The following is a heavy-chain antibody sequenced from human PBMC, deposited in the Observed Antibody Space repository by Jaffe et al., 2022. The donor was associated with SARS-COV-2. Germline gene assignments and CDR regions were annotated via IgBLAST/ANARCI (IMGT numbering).Heavy chain of an antibody. CDR2: ISWNSGSI. J-gene: IGHJ4*02. CDR1: GFTFDDYA. Sequence: EVQLVESGGGLVQPGRSLRLSCAASGFTFDDYAMHWVRQAPGKGLEWVSGISWNSGSIGYADSVKGRFTISRDNAKNSLYLQMNSLRAEDTALYYCAKDILGYSSSAGFDYWGQGTLVTVSS. CDR3: AKDILGYSSSAGFDY. V-gene: IGHV3-9*01. D-gene: IGHD6-6*01.